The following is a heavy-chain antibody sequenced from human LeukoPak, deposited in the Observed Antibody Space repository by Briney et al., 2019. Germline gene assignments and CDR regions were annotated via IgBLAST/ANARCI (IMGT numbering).Heavy chain of an antibody. V-gene: IGHV4-34*01. D-gene: IGHD2-8*01. CDR2: INHSGST. CDR1: GGSFSGYY. J-gene: IGHJ4*02. CDR3: ARGGVY. Sequence: SETLSLTCAVYGGSFSGYYWSWIRQPPGKGLDWIGEINHSGSTNYNPSLKSRVTISVDTSKNQFSLKLSSVTAADTAVYYCARGGVYWGEGTLVTVSS.